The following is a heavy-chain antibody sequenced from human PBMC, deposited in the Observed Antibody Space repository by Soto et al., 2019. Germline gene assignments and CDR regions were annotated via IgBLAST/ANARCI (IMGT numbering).Heavy chain of an antibody. D-gene: IGHD3-9*01. CDR2: IIPIFGTA. CDR1: GGTFSSYA. Sequence: ASVKVSCKASGGTFSSYAISWVRQAPGQGLEWMGGIIPIFGTANYAQKFQGRVTITADESTSTAYMELSSLRSEDTAVYYCARSSRVLRYFDWLPENYYYYYGMDVWGQGTTVTVSS. J-gene: IGHJ6*02. V-gene: IGHV1-69*13. CDR3: ARSSRVLRYFDWLPENYYYYYGMDV.